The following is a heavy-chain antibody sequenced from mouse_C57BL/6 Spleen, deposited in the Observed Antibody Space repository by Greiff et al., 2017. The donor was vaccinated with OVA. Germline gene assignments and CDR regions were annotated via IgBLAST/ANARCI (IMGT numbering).Heavy chain of an antibody. CDR2: IDPETGGT. CDR1: GYTFTDYE. D-gene: IGHD1-1*01. CDR3: TRFLITTYFDV. J-gene: IGHJ1*03. V-gene: IGHV1-15*01. Sequence: VKLMESGAELVRPGASVTLSCKASGYTFTDYEMHWVKQTPVHGLEWIGAIDPETGGTAYNQKFKGKAILTADESSSTAYMELRSLTSEDSAVYYCTRFLITTYFDVWGTGTTVTVSS.